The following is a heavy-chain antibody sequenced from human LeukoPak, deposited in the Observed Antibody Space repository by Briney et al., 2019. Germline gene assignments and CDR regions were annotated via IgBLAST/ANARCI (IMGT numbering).Heavy chain of an antibody. CDR2: ISAYNGNT. CDR1: GYTFTSYG. Sequence: ASVKVSCKASGYTFTSYGISWVRQAPGQGLEWMGWISAYNGNTNYAQKPQGRVTMTTDTSTSTAYMELRSLRSDDTAVYYYARQRYSSSWYGGNYYYYGMDVWGQGTTVTVSS. D-gene: IGHD6-13*01. J-gene: IGHJ6*02. V-gene: IGHV1-18*01. CDR3: ARQRYSSSWYGGNYYYYGMDV.